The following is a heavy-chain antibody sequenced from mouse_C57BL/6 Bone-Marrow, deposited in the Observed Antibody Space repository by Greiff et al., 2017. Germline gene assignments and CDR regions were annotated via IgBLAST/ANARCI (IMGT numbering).Heavy chain of an antibody. CDR3: AREIDYDPFAY. D-gene: IGHD2-4*01. CDR1: GYAFTNYL. V-gene: IGHV1-54*01. CDR2: INPGSGGT. Sequence: QVQLQQSGAELVRPGTSVKVSCKASGYAFTNYLIEWVKQRPGQGLEWIGVINPGSGGTNYNEKFKGKATLTADKSSSTAYMQLSSLTSEDSAVYFCAREIDYDPFAYWGQGTLVTVSA. J-gene: IGHJ3*01.